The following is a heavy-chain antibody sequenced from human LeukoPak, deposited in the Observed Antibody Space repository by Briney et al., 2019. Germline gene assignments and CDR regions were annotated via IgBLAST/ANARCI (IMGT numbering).Heavy chain of an antibody. CDR2: IYYSGST. CDR3: AREDGYDSNHYFDY. D-gene: IGHD5-24*01. J-gene: IGHJ4*02. Sequence: SETLSLTCTVSGGSISSGGYYWSWIRQHPGKGLEWIGYIYYSGSTYYNPSLKSRVTISVDTSKNQLSLKLSSVTAADTAVYYCAREDGYDSNHYFDYWGQGTLVTVSS. V-gene: IGHV4-31*03. CDR1: GGSISSGGYY.